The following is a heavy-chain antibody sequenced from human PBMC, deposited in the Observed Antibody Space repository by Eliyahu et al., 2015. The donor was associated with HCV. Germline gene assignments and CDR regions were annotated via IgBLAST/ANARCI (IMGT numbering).Heavy chain of an antibody. V-gene: IGHV2-5*01. Sequence: QITLKESGPTLVKPTQTLTLTCTFSGFSLSTSGVGVGWIRQPPGKALEWLALIYWNDDERYSPSLRSRLTITKDTSKNQVVLTMTNMDPVDTATYYCSLFRQEEFQPLYGDMQTSMVYFDCWGQGTLVTVSS. CDR1: GFSLSTSGVG. J-gene: IGHJ4*02. CDR2: IYWNDDE. D-gene: IGHD2-2*02. CDR3: SLFRQEEFQPLYGDMQTSMVYFDC.